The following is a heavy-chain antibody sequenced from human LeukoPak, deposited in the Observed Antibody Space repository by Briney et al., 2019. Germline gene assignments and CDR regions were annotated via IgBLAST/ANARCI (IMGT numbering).Heavy chain of an antibody. CDR1: GYTFTSYG. J-gene: IGHJ6*03. CDR3: ARAPTWGGMVSYYYMGV. D-gene: IGHD3-16*02. CDR2: ISAYNGNT. Sequence: ASVKVSCKASGYTFTSYGISWVRQAPGQGLEWMGWISAYNGNTNYAQKLQGRVTMTTDTSTSTAYMELRSLRSEDTATYYCARAPTWGGMVSYYYMGVWGKGTTVTISS. V-gene: IGHV1-18*01.